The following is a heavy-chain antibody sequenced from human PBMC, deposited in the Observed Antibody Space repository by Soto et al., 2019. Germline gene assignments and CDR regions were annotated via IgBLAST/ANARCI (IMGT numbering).Heavy chain of an antibody. CDR2: ISSSSSTI. V-gene: IGHV3-48*01. D-gene: IGHD2-8*01. CDR3: ARSAVSSIYYYYYMDV. CDR1: GFTFSSYS. Sequence: GGSLRLSCAASGFTFSSYSMNWVRQAPGKGLEWVSYISSSSSTIYYADSVKGRFTISRDNAKNSLYLQMNSLRAEDTAVYYCARSAVSSIYYYYYMDVWGKGTTVTVSS. J-gene: IGHJ6*03.